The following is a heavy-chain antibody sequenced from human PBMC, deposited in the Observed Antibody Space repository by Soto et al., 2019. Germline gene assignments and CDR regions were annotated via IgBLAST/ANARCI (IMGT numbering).Heavy chain of an antibody. D-gene: IGHD3-3*01. CDR2: IIPIFGTA. Sequence: SVKVSCKASGGTFSSYAISWVRQAPGQGLEWMGGIIPIFGTANYAQKFQGRVTITADKSTSTAYMELSSLRSEDTAVYYCARSLHYDFWSSPGWFDPWGQGTLVIVS. CDR3: ARSLHYDFWSSPGWFDP. CDR1: GGTFSSYA. V-gene: IGHV1-69*06. J-gene: IGHJ5*02.